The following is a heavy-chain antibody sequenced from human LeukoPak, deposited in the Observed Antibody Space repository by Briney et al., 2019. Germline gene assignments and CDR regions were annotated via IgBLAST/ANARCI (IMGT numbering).Heavy chain of an antibody. CDR3: ARAPPYRLRPGIAVAGRFGAAFDI. V-gene: IGHV4-61*02. J-gene: IGHJ3*02. CDR1: GGSIGSGPYY. D-gene: IGHD6-19*01. Sequence: SQTLTLTCTASGGSIGSGPYYWTWIRQPSGKGLEWLGRIFTSRRSNDNPSLKSRVTISVDKSKSQFSLKLSSVTAADTAVYYCARAPPYRLRPGIAVAGRFGAAFDIWGQGTMVTVSS. CDR2: IFTSRRS.